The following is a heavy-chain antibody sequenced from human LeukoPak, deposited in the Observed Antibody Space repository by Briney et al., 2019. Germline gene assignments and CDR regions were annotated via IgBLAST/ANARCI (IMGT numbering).Heavy chain of an antibody. V-gene: IGHV3-23*01. D-gene: IGHD3-10*01. Sequence: GGSLRLSCAASGFTFSSYAMSWVRQAPGKELEWVSAISGSGGSTYYADSVKGRFTISRDNSKNTLYLQMNSLRAEDTAVYYCAKDRGSGSYYSYYGMDVWGQGTTVTVSS. CDR3: AKDRGSGSYYSYYGMDV. CDR1: GFTFSSYA. J-gene: IGHJ6*02. CDR2: ISGSGGST.